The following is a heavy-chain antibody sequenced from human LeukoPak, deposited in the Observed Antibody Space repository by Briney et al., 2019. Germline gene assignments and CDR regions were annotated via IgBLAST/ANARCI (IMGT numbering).Heavy chain of an antibody. CDR2: ITSDGSGI. D-gene: IGHD1-26*01. J-gene: IGHJ4*02. CDR1: GFTFSSYW. CDR3: ASGRLVGAPDY. Sequence: GGSLRLSCAASGFTFSSYWMHWVRQPPGKGLVWVSCITSDGSGIGYADSVKGRFSTSRDNAKNTLYLQMNSLRAEDTAVYYCASGRLVGAPDYWGQGTLVTVSS. V-gene: IGHV3-74*01.